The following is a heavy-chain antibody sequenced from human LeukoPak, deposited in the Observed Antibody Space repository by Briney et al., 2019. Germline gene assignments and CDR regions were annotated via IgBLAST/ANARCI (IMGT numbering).Heavy chain of an antibody. Sequence: GGSLRLSCAASGFTFSTYWMSWVRQAPGKGLEWVANIKEGGGEKYYVDSVKGRFTISRDKAKNSLYLQMNSLSVEDTAVYYCARDPGVPAAAGTGLLYYFDYWGRGTMVTVSS. D-gene: IGHD6-13*01. V-gene: IGHV3-7*01. CDR3: ARDPGVPAAAGTGLLYYFDY. CDR2: IKEGGGEK. CDR1: GFTFSTYW. J-gene: IGHJ4*02.